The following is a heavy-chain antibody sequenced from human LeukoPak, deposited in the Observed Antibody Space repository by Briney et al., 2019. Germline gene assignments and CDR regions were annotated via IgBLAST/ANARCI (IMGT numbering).Heavy chain of an antibody. J-gene: IGHJ4*02. CDR3: ARVSGPAPYDY. CDR1: GFTFSSYA. Sequence: PGGSLRLSCAASGFTFSSYAMHWVRQAPGKGLEWVAVISYDGSNKYYADSVKGRFTISRDNSKNTLYLQMNSLRAEDTAVYYCARVSGPAPYDYWGQGTLVTVSS. CDR2: ISYDGSNK. V-gene: IGHV3-30-3*01. D-gene: IGHD2/OR15-2a*01.